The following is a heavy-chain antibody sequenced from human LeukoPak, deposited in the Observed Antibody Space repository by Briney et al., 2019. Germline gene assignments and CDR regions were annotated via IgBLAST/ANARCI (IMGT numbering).Heavy chain of an antibody. V-gene: IGHV3-30*03. CDR1: GFSFGSYG. J-gene: IGHJ5*02. D-gene: IGHD2-8*01. Sequence: PGGSLRLSCAASGFSFGSYGMHWVRQAPGKGLGWVAVISSDGTNKYYADSVKGRFTISRDNSKNTLYLQMNSLRAEDTAVYYCARDMGNAGWFLNWFDPWGQGTLVTVSS. CDR3: ARDMGNAGWFLNWFDP. CDR2: ISSDGTNK.